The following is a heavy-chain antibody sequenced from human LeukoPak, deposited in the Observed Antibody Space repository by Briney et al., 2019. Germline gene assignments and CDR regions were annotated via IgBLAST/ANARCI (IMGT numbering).Heavy chain of an antibody. J-gene: IGHJ6*03. D-gene: IGHD5-12*01. CDR1: GFTFSSYS. Sequence: GGSLRLSCAASGFTFSSYSMNWVRQAPGKGLEWVAITSYDGSKKYYADSVKGRFTISRDSSKNTLYLQMNSLRAEDTAVYYCARGGSGSYYYYYYYMDVWGKGTTVTVSS. V-gene: IGHV3-30*03. CDR2: TSYDGSKK. CDR3: ARGGSGSYYYYYYYMDV.